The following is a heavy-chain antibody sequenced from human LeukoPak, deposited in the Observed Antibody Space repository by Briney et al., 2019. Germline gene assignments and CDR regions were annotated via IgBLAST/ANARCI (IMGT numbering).Heavy chain of an antibody. J-gene: IGHJ5*02. V-gene: IGHV3-7*01. CDR1: GFTFSSYW. CDR2: IKQDGSEK. CDR3: ARHLRQWLVLNNWFDP. D-gene: IGHD6-19*01. Sequence: GGSLRLSCAASGFTFSSYWMSWVRQAPGKGLEWVANIKQDGSEKYYVDSVKGRFTISRDNAKNSLYLQMNSLRAEDTAVYYCARHLRQWLVLNNWFDPWGQGTLVTVSS.